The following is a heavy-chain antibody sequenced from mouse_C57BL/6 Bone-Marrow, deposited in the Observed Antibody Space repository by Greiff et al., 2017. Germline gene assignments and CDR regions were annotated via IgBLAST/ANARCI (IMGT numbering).Heavy chain of an antibody. J-gene: IGHJ1*03. CDR3: SRQVTTVLATKYFDV. V-gene: IGHV5-9*01. CDR1: GFTFRSYT. CDR2: ISGGGGNT. Sequence: EVKLMESGGGLVKPGGSLKLSCAASGFTFRSYTMSWVRQTPEKRLQWVAAISGGGGNTYYPDSVKGRFTIARDNDKNILYLQMSSLGSEDTALYYCSRQVTTVLATKYFDVWGTGTTVTVSS. D-gene: IGHD1-1*01.